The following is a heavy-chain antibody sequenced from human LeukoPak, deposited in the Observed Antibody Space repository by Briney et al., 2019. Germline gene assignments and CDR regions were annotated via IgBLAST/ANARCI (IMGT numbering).Heavy chain of an antibody. D-gene: IGHD4-23*01. CDR3: APNLALGRWYFEY. CDR2: ISYDGSNK. J-gene: IGHJ4*02. Sequence: GGSLRLSCAASGFTFSSYAMHWVRQAPGKGLEWVAVISYDGSNKYYADSVKGRFTISRDNSKNTLYLQMNSLRVEDTAVYYCAPNLALGRWYFEYWGQGTLVTVSS. V-gene: IGHV3-30-3*01. CDR1: GFTFSSYA.